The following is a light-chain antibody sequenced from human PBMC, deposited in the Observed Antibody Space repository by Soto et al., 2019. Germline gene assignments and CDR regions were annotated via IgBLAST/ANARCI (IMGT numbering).Light chain of an antibody. Sequence: ETVLTQSPGTLSLSPGERAILSCRAIQSVSSTYLAWYQQKPGQAPRLLIYGASSRATGIPERFSGSGSGTDFTLTISSLEPEDFELYFCQHRHNWPLTFGGGTKVDIK. CDR2: GAS. CDR3: QHRHNWPLT. V-gene: IGKV3D-20*02. CDR1: QSVSSTY. J-gene: IGKJ4*01.